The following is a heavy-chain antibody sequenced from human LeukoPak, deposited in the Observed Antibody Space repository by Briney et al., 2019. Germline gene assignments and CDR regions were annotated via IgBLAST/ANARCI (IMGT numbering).Heavy chain of an antibody. CDR1: GGSISSYY. J-gene: IGHJ4*02. Sequence: SETLSLTCTVSGGSISSYYWSWIRQPPGKGLEWIGYIYYSGSTNYNPSLKSRVTISVDTSKNQFSLKLSSVTAADTAVYYCARLNYGVGDYWGQGTLVTVSS. CDR3: ARLNYGVGDY. CDR2: IYYSGST. V-gene: IGHV4-59*01. D-gene: IGHD4-11*01.